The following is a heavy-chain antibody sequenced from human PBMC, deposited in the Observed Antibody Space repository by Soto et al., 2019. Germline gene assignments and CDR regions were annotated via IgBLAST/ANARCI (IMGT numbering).Heavy chain of an antibody. D-gene: IGHD6-25*01. CDR1: GYTFTDYG. J-gene: IGHJ3*01. V-gene: IGHV1-18*01. CDR2: ISTHNCNV. Sequence: QVQLVQSGAELKKPGASVKVSCKTSGYTFTDYGLTWVRQAPGQGLEWVGWISTHNCNVVQAQNLRGRVAMTTDTPSNTVYMELRGLRSDDTAVYYCARVASGSEAFDVWGQGTLVTVSS. CDR3: ARVASGSEAFDV.